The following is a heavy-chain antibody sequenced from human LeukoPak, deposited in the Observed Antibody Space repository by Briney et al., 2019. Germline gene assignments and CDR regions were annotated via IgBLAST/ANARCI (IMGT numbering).Heavy chain of an antibody. Sequence: PSETLSLTCAVSGGSISSSNWWSWVRQPPGKGLEWIGEIYHSGSTNYNPSLKSRVTISVDKSKNQFSLKLSSVTAADTAVYYCARDQDSSSWLYFDYWGQGTLVTVSS. CDR3: ARDQDSSSWLYFDY. D-gene: IGHD6-13*01. CDR2: IYHSGST. V-gene: IGHV4-4*02. J-gene: IGHJ4*02. CDR1: GGSISSSNW.